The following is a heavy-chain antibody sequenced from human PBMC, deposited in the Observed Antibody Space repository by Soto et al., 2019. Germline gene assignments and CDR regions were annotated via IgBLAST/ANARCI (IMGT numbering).Heavy chain of an antibody. CDR2: IYHSGSM. J-gene: IGHJ4*02. CDR1: GGSXSSGGYS. CDR3: ARVPAY. Sequence: PSETLSLTCAVSGGSXSSGGYSWSWIRQPPGKGLEWIGYIYHSGSMYYNPSLKSRVTISVDRSKNQFSLKLSSVTAADTAVYYCARVPAYWGQGTLVTVSS. V-gene: IGHV4-30-2*01.